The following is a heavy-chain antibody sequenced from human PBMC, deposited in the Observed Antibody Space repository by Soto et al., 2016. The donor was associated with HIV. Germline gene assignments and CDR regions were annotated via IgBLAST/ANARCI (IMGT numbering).Heavy chain of an antibody. D-gene: IGHD3-16*02. V-gene: IGHV1-18*01. CDR1: GYTFTSYG. CDR2: ISVYNDNT. Sequence: QVQLVQSGAEVKKPGASVKVSCKASGYTFTSYGISWVRQAPGQGLEWMGSISVYNDNTYYAQKLQGRVTMTTDTSTSTAYMELRSLRSDDTAVYYCAREYDYVWGSYRSDYYYYMDVWGKGTTVTVSS. CDR3: AREYDYVWGSYRSDYYYYMDV. J-gene: IGHJ6*03.